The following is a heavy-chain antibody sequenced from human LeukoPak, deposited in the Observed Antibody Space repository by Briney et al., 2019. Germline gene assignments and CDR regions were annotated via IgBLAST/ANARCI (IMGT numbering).Heavy chain of an antibody. CDR3: ARERGDHLITIFGVAIRAPYYFDY. Sequence: SETLSLTCTVSGGSISSYYWSWIRQPPGKGLEWIGYIYYSGSTNYNPSLKSRVTISVDTSKNQFSLKLSSVTAADTAVYYCARERGDHLITIFGVAIRAPYYFDYWGQGTLVTVSS. CDR1: GGSISSYY. CDR2: IYYSGST. D-gene: IGHD3-3*01. J-gene: IGHJ4*02. V-gene: IGHV4-59*12.